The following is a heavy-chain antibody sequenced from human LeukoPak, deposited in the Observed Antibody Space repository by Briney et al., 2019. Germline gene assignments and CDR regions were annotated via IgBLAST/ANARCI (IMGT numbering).Heavy chain of an antibody. D-gene: IGHD3-9*01. CDR3: ARALRYFDWLLYFDY. V-gene: IGHV3-48*04. CDR2: ISSSSSSTI. CDR1: GFTFSSYS. Sequence: GGSLRLSCGASGFTFSSYSMNWVRQAPGKGLEWVSYISSSSSSTIYYADSVKGRFTISRDNAKNSLYLQMNSLRAEDTAVYYCARALRYFDWLLYFDYWGQGTLVTVSS. J-gene: IGHJ4*02.